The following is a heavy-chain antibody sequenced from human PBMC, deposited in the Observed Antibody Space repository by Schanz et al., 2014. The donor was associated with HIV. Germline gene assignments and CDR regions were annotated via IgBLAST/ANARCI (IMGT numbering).Heavy chain of an antibody. D-gene: IGHD1-26*01. CDR3: ARGPKWEGLMDV. V-gene: IGHV3-33*08. CDR1: GFTFNNYA. Sequence: VQLLEFGGGSVRPGESLRLSCLASGFTFNNYAMSWVRQAPGKGLEWVAVIWYDGSNKYYADSVKGRFTISRDNAKNSLYLQMNSLRGEDTAVYYCARGPKWEGLMDVWGQGTTVIVSS. J-gene: IGHJ6*02. CDR2: IWYDGSNK.